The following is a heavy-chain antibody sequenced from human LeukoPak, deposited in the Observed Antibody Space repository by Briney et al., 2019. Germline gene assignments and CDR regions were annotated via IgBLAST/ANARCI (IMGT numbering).Heavy chain of an antibody. CDR3: AIDPYSWSYVDYYYYYMGV. J-gene: IGHJ6*03. Sequence: GGSLRLSCAASGFAFNNYNMNWVSQAQGKGREWVSSITSSGTYIYYAGSVKGRFTISRDNAKNSLYLQMNTLTPEDTAVYYCAIDPYSWSYVDYYYYYMGVWGKGTTVTISS. CDR1: GFAFNNYN. D-gene: IGHD1-26*01. CDR2: ITSSGTYI. V-gene: IGHV3-21*01.